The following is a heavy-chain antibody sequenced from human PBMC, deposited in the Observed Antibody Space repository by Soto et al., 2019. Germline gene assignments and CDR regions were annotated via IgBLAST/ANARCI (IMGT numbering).Heavy chain of an antibody. D-gene: IGHD1-26*01. CDR2: ISWNSASM. V-gene: IGHV3-9*01. CDR3: DRSFSDSYYDLDF. CDR1: GFTFDDYA. J-gene: IGHJ4*02. Sequence: GGSLRLSCAASGFTFDDYAMHWVRQAPGKGLEWVSGISWNSASMDYADSVRDRFSISRDNAENSLYRKMNNLKIEDKAFYYSDRSFSDSYYDLDFWGQGTLLTVSS.